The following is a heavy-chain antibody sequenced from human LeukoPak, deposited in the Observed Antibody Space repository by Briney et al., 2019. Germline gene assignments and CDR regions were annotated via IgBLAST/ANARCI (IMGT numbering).Heavy chain of an antibody. CDR2: IYHSGIT. Sequence: SETLSLTCAVSGYSISSGYYWGWIRQPPGRGLEWIGSIYHSGITYFKPSLRSRVTISIDTSKNQLSLKVNSVTAADTAVYYCARNMATVVRVDSWGQGTLVFVSS. D-gene: IGHD3-10*01. CDR1: GYSISSGYY. V-gene: IGHV4-38-2*01. J-gene: IGHJ5*01. CDR3: ARNMATVVRVDS.